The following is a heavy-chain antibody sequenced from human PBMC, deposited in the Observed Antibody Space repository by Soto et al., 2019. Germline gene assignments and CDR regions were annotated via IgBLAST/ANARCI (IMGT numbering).Heavy chain of an antibody. CDR2: INWNSGSI. CDR1: GFTFDDYA. V-gene: IGHV3-9*01. D-gene: IGHD3-16*01. J-gene: IGHJ6*02. Sequence: EVQLVESGGGLVQLGRSLRLSCAASGFTFDDYAMHWVGQAPGKGLEWVSGINWNSGSIGYADSVKGRFTISRDNAKNSLYLQMNSLRTEDTALYYCAKEKGFGGVRKGMDVWGQGTTVTVSS. CDR3: AKEKGFGGVRKGMDV.